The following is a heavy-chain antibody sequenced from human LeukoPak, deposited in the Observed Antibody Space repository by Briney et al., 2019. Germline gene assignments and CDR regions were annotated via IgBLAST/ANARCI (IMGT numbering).Heavy chain of an antibody. CDR2: IYYSGST. D-gene: IGHD3-16*02. V-gene: IGHV4-39*07. Sequence: SETLSLTCTVSGGSISSSSYYWGWIRQPPGKGLEWIGSIYYSGSTNYNPSLKSRVTISVDTSKNQFSLRLSSVTAADTAVYYCARGNEERAALRYTFDYWGQGTLVTVSS. CDR3: ARGNEERAALRYTFDY. CDR1: GGSISSSSYY. J-gene: IGHJ4*02.